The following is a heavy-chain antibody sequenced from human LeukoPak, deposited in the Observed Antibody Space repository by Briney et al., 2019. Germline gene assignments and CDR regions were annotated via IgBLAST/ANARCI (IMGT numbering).Heavy chain of an antibody. CDR2: ISSTGSTK. CDR1: GFTFSDYY. CDR3: ARGRARATPSFDY. Sequence: GGSLRLSCAASGFTFSDYYMSWLRQAPGKGLEGVSYISSTGSTKYYADSVKGRFTISRDNAKNSLYLQVNSLAADDTAVYYCARGRARATPSFDYWGQGTLVTVSS. V-gene: IGHV3-11*01. J-gene: IGHJ4*02.